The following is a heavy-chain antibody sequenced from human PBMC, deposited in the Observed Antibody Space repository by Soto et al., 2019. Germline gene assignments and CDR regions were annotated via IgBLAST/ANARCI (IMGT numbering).Heavy chain of an antibody. J-gene: IGHJ5*02. D-gene: IGHD3-9*01. CDR3: VRDYLLTGFDP. CDR1: GGSTSNYY. CDR2: VYYSGST. Sequence: TSETLSLTCTVSGGSTSNYYWTWVRQPPGKGLEWIGYVYYSGSTNYNPSLESRVTISIDASKNQFSLKMKSVTAADTAVYYCVRDYLLTGFDPWGQGALVTVSS. V-gene: IGHV4-59*01.